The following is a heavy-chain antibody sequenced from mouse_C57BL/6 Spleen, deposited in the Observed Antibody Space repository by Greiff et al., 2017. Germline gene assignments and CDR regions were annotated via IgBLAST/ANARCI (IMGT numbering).Heavy chain of an antibody. CDR3: ARYYYDYDGFAY. CDR1: GYAFSSSW. D-gene: IGHD2-4*01. J-gene: IGHJ3*01. Sequence: QVQLQQSGPELVKPGASVKISCKASGYAFSSSWMNWVKQRPGTGLEWIGRIYPGDGDPNYNGKFKGKATLTADKSSSTAYMQLSSLTSEDSAVYFCARYYYDYDGFAYWGQGTLVTVSA. V-gene: IGHV1-82*01. CDR2: IYPGDGDP.